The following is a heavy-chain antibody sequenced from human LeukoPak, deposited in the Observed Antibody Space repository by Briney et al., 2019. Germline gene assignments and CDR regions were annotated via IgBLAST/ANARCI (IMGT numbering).Heavy chain of an antibody. CDR1: GGTFSSYA. Sequence: ASVKVSCKASGGTFSSYAISWVRQALGQGLEWMGGIIPIFGTANYAQKFQGRVTITADESTSTAYMELSRLRSDDTAVYYCARDSGRFLEWLLVFDYWGQGTLVTVSS. CDR3: ARDSGRFLEWLLVFDY. J-gene: IGHJ4*02. D-gene: IGHD3-3*01. CDR2: IIPIFGTA. V-gene: IGHV1-69*13.